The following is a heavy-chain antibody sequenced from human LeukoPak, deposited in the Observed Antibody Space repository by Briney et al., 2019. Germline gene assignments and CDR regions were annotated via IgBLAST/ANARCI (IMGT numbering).Heavy chain of an antibody. D-gene: IGHD6-19*01. CDR3: ARAAAGFSSGWPNWFDP. Sequence: SGTLSLTCAVSGGSITSNNRWSWVRQPPGEGLEWIGEIYHTGSTNYNPSLKSRVTISVDKSKNQFSLKLSSVTAADTAVYYCARAAAGFSSGWPNWFDPWGQGTLVTVPS. J-gene: IGHJ5*02. CDR2: IYHTGST. CDR1: GGSITSNNR. V-gene: IGHV4-4*02.